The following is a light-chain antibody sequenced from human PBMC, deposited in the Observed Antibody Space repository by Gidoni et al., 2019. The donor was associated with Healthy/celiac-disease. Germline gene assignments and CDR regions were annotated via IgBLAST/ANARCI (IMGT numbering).Light chain of an antibody. V-gene: IGKV4-1*01. Sequence: DIVMTKSPDSMAVSLGERATINCKSNQIVLYSSNNKNYLVWYQQKPGQPLKLLIYLASTRESGVPDRFSGSGSGTDFTLTISSLQAEDVAVYYCQQYYSTPLTFGGGTKVEIK. CDR1: QIVLYSSNNKNY. CDR2: LAS. CDR3: QQYYSTPLT. J-gene: IGKJ4*01.